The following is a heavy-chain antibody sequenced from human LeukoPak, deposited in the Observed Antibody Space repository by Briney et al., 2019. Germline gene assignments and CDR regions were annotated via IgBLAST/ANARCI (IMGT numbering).Heavy chain of an antibody. CDR3: ARGGEQVGFDY. CDR1: GFIFSTYS. D-gene: IGHD1-26*01. CDR2: ISISSSYI. J-gene: IGHJ4*02. Sequence: NAGRCLRLSCAASGFIFSTYSTSSVRQPPRKGLEWVSSISISSSYIYYAASVKGRFTISRDKAKNSLSLQMNSLGADDTAVYYCARGGEQVGFDYWAQGPLVTVSS. V-gene: IGHV3-21*01.